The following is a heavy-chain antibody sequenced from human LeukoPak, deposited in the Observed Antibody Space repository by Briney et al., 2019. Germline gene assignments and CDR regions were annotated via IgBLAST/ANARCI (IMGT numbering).Heavy chain of an antibody. D-gene: IGHD2-8*02. CDR1: GYTFTDYY. J-gene: IGHJ4*02. V-gene: IGHV1-2*02. Sequence: ASVKVSCKASGYTFTDYYIHWVRRAPGQGLEWMGWMNPDTGGAKYAQKFQARVTMTRDTSISTAYMDLSRLRSDDTAMYYCARARGGGVTLYFDYWGQGTLVTVSS. CDR2: MNPDTGGA. CDR3: ARARGGGVTLYFDY.